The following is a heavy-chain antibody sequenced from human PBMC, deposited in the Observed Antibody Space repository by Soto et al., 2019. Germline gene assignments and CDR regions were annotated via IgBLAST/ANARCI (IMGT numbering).Heavy chain of an antibody. Sequence: QVQLVQSGAEVKKPGSSVTVSCKASGGTFGNSAISWVRQAPGQGLEWMGGIIPIFPTPDYAQKFQGRVTITAEEFTGTAYLELTSPRSEDPAGYYCAPDKDPPKLGGKYYYGIEGLGQRNTVTVSS. CDR3: APDKDPPKLGGKYYYGIEG. CDR1: GGTFGNSA. D-gene: IGHD2-15*01. CDR2: IIPIFPTP. V-gene: IGHV1-69*12. J-gene: IGHJ6*01.